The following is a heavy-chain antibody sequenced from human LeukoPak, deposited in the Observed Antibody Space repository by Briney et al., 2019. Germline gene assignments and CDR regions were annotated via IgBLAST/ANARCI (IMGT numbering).Heavy chain of an antibody. J-gene: IGHJ4*02. CDR1: GCSFDGYG. V-gene: IGHV3-20*04. CDR2: INWNGDST. Sequence: GGSLTLSCAAFGCSFDGYGLTWVRQAPGKGLEWVSGINWNGDSTDYADSVKGRFTISRDNAKNSLYLQMNSLRAEDTALYYCARDLRVVITGSFDSWGQGTLVTVSS. CDR3: ARDLRVVITGSFDS. D-gene: IGHD3-22*01.